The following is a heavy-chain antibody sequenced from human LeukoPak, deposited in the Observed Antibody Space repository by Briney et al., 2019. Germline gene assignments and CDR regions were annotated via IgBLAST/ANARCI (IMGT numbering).Heavy chain of an antibody. D-gene: IGHD6-13*01. Sequence: GGSLRLSCAASGFTFSSYAMSWVRKAPGKGLEWVSAISGSGDSTYYGDSVKGRFTISRDNSKNTPYLQMNSLRAEDTAVYYCAKTRPLDSSSWSHGDYWGQGTLVTVSS. CDR2: ISGSGDST. CDR1: GFTFSSYA. CDR3: AKTRPLDSSSWSHGDY. J-gene: IGHJ4*02. V-gene: IGHV3-23*01.